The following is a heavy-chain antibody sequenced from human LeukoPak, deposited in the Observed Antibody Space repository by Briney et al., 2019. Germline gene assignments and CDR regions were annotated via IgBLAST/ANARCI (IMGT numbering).Heavy chain of an antibody. CDR2: ISGSTGST. CDR1: GFIFTNYF. D-gene: IGHD5-12*01. V-gene: IGHV3-23*01. J-gene: IGHJ3*02. Sequence: PGGSLRLSCAASGFIFTNYFMSWVRQAPGKGLEWVSSISGSTGSTYYADSVKGRLTISRDNSRNTMYLQMNSLRAEDTAVYYCAKDRDSGYDYDAFDIWGQGTMVTVSS. CDR3: AKDRDSGYDYDAFDI.